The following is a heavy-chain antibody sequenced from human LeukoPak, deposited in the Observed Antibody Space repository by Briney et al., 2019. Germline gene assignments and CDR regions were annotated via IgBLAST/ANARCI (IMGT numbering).Heavy chain of an antibody. Sequence: PGGSLRLSCAASGFTFSSCAMHWVRQAPGKGLEYVSAISSNGGSTYYANSVKGRFTISRDNSKNTLYLQMGSLRAEDMAVYYCARDQDDSSGYYYESGLLYWGQGTLVTVSS. CDR2: ISSNGGST. CDR1: GFTFSSCA. D-gene: IGHD3-22*01. V-gene: IGHV3-64*01. J-gene: IGHJ4*02. CDR3: ARDQDDSSGYYYESGLLY.